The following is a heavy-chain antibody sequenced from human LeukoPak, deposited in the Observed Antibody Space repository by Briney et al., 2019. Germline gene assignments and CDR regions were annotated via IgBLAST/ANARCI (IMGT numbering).Heavy chain of an antibody. V-gene: IGHV4-59*08. CDR3: ARHGAFYYFDY. CDR2: LYYSGNT. CDR1: GGAISSYC. D-gene: IGHD1-26*01. Sequence: SETLPLTCTDSGGAISSYCWSWIRQPPGKGLEWIGYLYYSGNTNYNPSLKSRVTISVDTSKNQFSQKLSSVTAADTAVYYCARHGAFYYFDYWGQGTLVTVSS. J-gene: IGHJ4*02.